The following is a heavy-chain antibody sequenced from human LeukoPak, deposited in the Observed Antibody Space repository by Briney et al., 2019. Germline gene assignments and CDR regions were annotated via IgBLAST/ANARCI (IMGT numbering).Heavy chain of an antibody. J-gene: IGHJ5*02. CDR3: ARGGSGYNWFDP. CDR1: GGTLSSYA. CDR2: IIPIFGTA. Sequence: ASVKVSCKASGGTLSSYAISWVRQAPGQGLEWMGGIIPIFGTANYAQKFQGRVTITTDESTSTAYMELSSLRSEDTAVYYCARGGSGYNWFDPWGQGTLVTVSS. D-gene: IGHD1-26*01. V-gene: IGHV1-69*05.